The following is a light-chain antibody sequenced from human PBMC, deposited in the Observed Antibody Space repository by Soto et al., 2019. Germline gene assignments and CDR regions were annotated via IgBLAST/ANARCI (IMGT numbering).Light chain of an antibody. CDR1: SGHSSYA. CDR2: LNIDGSH. J-gene: IGLJ2*01. CDR3: QTWDTGIRVV. V-gene: IGLV4-69*01. Sequence: QPLLTQSPSASASLGASVKLTCTLSSGHSSYAIAWHQQQPEKGPRYLMKLNIDGSHSKGDGIPDRFSGSSSGAERYLTISSLQSEDEADYYCQTWDTGIRVVFGGGTKLTVL.